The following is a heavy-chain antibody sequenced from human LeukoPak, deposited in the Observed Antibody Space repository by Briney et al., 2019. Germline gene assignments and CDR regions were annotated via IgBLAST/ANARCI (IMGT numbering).Heavy chain of an antibody. CDR3: ARTDLRRVTARDY. CDR2: IIPIFGTA. D-gene: IGHD3-10*01. V-gene: IGHV1-69*13. J-gene: IGHJ4*02. Sequence: SVKVSCKASGGTFSSYAISWVRQAPGQGLEWMGGIIPIFGTANYAQKFQGRVTITADESTSTAYMELSSLRSEDTAVYYCARTDLRRVTARDYWGQGTLVTVSS. CDR1: GGTFSSYA.